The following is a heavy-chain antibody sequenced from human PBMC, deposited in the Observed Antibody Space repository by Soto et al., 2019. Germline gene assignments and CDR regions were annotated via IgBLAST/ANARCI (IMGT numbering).Heavy chain of an antibody. CDR2: ISYDGSDK. J-gene: IGHJ4*02. Sequence: QVHLVESGGGVVQPGKSLRLSCAASGFSFSSYAMHWVRQAPGKGLEWVAVISYDGSDKEYADSMKGRFTISRENSKDTLYLQMSSLKPEDTAVYYCVRVSQSSPGLFQYWGQGTLVTVSS. V-gene: IGHV3-30-3*01. CDR1: GFSFSSYA. CDR3: VRVSQSSPGLFQY. D-gene: IGHD6-13*01.